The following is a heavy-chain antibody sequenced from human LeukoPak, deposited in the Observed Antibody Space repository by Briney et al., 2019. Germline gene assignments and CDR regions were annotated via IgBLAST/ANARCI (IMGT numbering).Heavy chain of an antibody. D-gene: IGHD3-16*02. V-gene: IGHV1-69*05. J-gene: IGHJ6*03. Sequence: SVKVSCKASGGTFSGYAISWVRQAPGQGLEWMGGIIPIFGTANYAQKFQGRVTITTDESTSTAYMELSSLRSEDTAVYYCARASDYVWGSYRYRPYYYYMDVWGKGTTVTVSS. CDR2: IIPIFGTA. CDR1: GGTFSGYA. CDR3: ARASDYVWGSYRYRPYYYYMDV.